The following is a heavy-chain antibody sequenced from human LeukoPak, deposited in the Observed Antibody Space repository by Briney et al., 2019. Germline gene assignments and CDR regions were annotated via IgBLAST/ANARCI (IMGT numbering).Heavy chain of an antibody. Sequence: GGSLRLSCAASGFTVSSKYMSWVRRAPGQGLEGVSVIYSGGSTYYAASVKGRFTIFTDNSKNTLYLQMNSLRADAAAVYYCARTFGRYNLYSDSWGQGTLVTVSS. CDR1: GFTVSSKY. D-gene: IGHD5-24*01. CDR2: IYSGGST. J-gene: IGHJ4*02. V-gene: IGHV3-66*01. CDR3: ARTFGRYNLYSDS.